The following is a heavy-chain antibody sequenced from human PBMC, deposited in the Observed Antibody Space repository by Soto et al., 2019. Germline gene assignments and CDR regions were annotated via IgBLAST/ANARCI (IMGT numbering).Heavy chain of an antibody. CDR3: ARVRCTNGVCYPLYYGMDV. D-gene: IGHD2-8*01. J-gene: IGHJ6*02. CDR2: IWYDGSNK. CDR1: GFTFSSYG. V-gene: IGHV3-33*01. Sequence: ESGGGVVQPGRSLRLSCAASGFTFSSYGMHWVRQAPGKGLEWVAVIWYDGSNKYYADSVKGRFTISRDNSKNTLYLQMNSLRAEDTAVYYCARVRCTNGVCYPLYYGMDVWGQGTTVTVSS.